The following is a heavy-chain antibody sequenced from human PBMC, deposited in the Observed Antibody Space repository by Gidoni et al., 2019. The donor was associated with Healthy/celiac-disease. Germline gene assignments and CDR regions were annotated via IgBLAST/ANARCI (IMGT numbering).Heavy chain of an antibody. J-gene: IGHJ4*02. D-gene: IGHD3-10*01. V-gene: IGHV4-39*01. CDR1: GGPISSSSYY. CDR2: IYYSGST. Sequence: QLQLHESGSGVVKPSVTLSHTCSVSGGPISSSSYYWGWIRQPPGKGLEWIGSIYYSGSTYYNPSLKSRVTISVDTSKNQFSLKLSSVTAADTAVYYCARLPLWFGELWDDYWGQGTLVTVSS. CDR3: ARLPLWFGELWDDY.